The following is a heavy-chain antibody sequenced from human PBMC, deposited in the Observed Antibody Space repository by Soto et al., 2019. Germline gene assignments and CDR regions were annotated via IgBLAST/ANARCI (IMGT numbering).Heavy chain of an antibody. CDR3: GGGGRIVAAVSVD. J-gene: IGHJ4*02. D-gene: IGHD6-25*01. Sequence: EVQLVESGGGLVQPGGSLRLSCAVSGLTFSNYWMNWVRQAPGKGLVWVSRINSDGSSTDYADSVKGRFNISRDNARNTLYLEMHSLRGADTALYYCGGGGRIVAAVSVDWGQGTLVTVSS. V-gene: IGHV3-74*01. CDR2: INSDGSST. CDR1: GLTFSNYW.